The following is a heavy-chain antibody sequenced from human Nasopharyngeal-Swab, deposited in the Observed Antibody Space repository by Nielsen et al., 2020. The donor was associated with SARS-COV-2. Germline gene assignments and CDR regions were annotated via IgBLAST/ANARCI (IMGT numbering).Heavy chain of an antibody. D-gene: IGHD1-26*01. V-gene: IGHV4-59*13. Sequence: PGKGLEWIGYIYYSGSTNYNPSLKSRVTISVDTSKNQFSLKLSSVTAADTAVYYCARVGGDYYYYYYMDVWGKGTTVTVSS. CDR3: ARVGGDYYYYYYMDV. J-gene: IGHJ6*03. CDR2: IYYSGST.